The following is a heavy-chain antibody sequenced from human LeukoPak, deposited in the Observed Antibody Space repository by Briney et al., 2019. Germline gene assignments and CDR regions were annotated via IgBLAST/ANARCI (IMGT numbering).Heavy chain of an antibody. J-gene: IGHJ3*02. Sequence: PGESLKISCKGSGYSFTGYWIAWVRQMPGKGLEWMGIIYPGDSYTTYSPSFQGQVTISADKSISTAYLQWRSLKASDTAMYYCARRSGSDALDIWGQGTMVTVSS. CDR2: IYPGDSYT. CDR1: GYSFTGYW. V-gene: IGHV5-51*01. CDR3: ARRSGSDALDI. D-gene: IGHD3-10*01.